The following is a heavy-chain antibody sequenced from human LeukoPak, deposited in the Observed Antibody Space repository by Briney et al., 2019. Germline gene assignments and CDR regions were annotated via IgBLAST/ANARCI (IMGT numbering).Heavy chain of an antibody. V-gene: IGHV3-66*01. J-gene: IGHJ4*02. D-gene: IGHD6-13*01. CDR3: ASGYSNSWYSADSDY. CDR2: IYSGGNT. Sequence: PGGSLRLSCAASGFTVSSNYMSWVRPAPGKGLEWVSVIYSGGNTYYADSVKGRFTISRDNSKNTLYLQMSSLRVEDTAVYYCASGYSNSWYSADSDYWGQGTLVTVSS. CDR1: GFTVSSNY.